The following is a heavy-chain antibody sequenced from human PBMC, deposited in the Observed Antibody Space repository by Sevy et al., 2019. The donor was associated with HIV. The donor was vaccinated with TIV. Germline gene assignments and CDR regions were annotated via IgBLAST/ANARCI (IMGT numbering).Heavy chain of an antibody. CDR2: ISGSGGST. CDR3: AKNGYDFWSGPVDY. CDR1: GFTFSSYS. Sequence: GGSLRLSCAASGFTFSSYSMSWVRQAPGKGLEWVSAISGSGGSTYYADSMKGRFTISRDNSKNRLYLQMNSLRAEDTAVYYCAKNGYDFWSGPVDYWGLGTLVTVSS. V-gene: IGHV3-23*01. D-gene: IGHD3-3*01. J-gene: IGHJ4*02.